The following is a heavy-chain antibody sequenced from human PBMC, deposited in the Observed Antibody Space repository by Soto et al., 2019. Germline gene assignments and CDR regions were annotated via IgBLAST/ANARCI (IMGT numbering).Heavy chain of an antibody. Sequence: PSETLSLTCTVSGGSISSGDYYWSWIRQPPGKGLEWIGYIYYSGSTYYNPSLKSRVTISVGTSKNQFSLKLSSVTAADTAVYYCARDWARYCSSTSCYYPHYYYYGMDVWGLGTTVTVSS. J-gene: IGHJ6*02. CDR2: IYYSGST. CDR1: GGSISSGDYY. V-gene: IGHV4-30-4*01. CDR3: ARDWARYCSSTSCYYPHYYYYGMDV. D-gene: IGHD2-2*01.